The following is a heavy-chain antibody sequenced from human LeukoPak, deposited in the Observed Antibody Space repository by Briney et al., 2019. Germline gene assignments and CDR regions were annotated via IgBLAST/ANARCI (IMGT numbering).Heavy chain of an antibody. J-gene: IGHJ5*02. V-gene: IGHV1-69*05. CDR1: GGTFSSYA. CDR2: IILIFGTA. D-gene: IGHD6-6*01. Sequence: ASVKVSCKASGGTFSSYAISWVRQAPGQGLEWMGGIILIFGTANYAQKFQGRVTITTDESTSIAYMELSSLRSEDTAVYYCARETKFSSSLGRGWFDPWGQGTLVTVSS. CDR3: ARETKFSSSLGRGWFDP.